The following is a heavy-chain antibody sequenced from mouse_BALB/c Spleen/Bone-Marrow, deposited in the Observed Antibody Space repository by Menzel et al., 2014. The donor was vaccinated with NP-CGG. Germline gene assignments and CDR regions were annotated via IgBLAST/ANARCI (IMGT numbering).Heavy chain of an antibody. D-gene: IGHD1-1*02. J-gene: IGHJ4*01. Sequence: ESGPGLVKPSQTVSLTCTVTGISITTGNYRWSWIRQFPGNKLEWIGYIYYSGTITYNPSLTSRTTIIGDTSKNQFFLEMNSLTAEDTATYYCARDGNYAMDYWGQGTSVTVSS. CDR3: ARDGNYAMDY. V-gene: IGHV3-5*02. CDR1: GISITTGNYR. CDR2: IYYSGTI.